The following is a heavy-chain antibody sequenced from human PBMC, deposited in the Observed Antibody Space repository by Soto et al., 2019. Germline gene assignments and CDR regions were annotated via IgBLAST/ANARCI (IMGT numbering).Heavy chain of an antibody. D-gene: IGHD6-13*01. Sequence: SVKVSCKASGGTFSSYAISWVRQAPGQGLEWMGGIIPIFGTANYAQKFQGRVTITADESTSTAYMELSSLRSEDTAVYYCASHRYSSSQLTFDYWGQGTLVTVSS. CDR3: ASHRYSSSQLTFDY. CDR1: GGTFSSYA. V-gene: IGHV1-69*13. J-gene: IGHJ4*02. CDR2: IIPIFGTA.